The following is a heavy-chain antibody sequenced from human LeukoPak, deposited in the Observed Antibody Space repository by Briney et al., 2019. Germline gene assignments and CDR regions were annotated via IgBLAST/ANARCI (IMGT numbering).Heavy chain of an antibody. CDR2: ISTSGSA. D-gene: IGHD1-26*01. CDR3: ARDRGELYDY. V-gene: IGHV4-4*07. CDR1: GGSISGYF. J-gene: IGHJ4*02. Sequence: ASETLSLTCTVSGGSISGYFWSWIRQPAGKGLEWIGRISTSGSANSNPSLKSRVTMSVDTSKNQLSLKLTSVTAADTAVYYCARDRGELYDYRGQGTLVTVSS.